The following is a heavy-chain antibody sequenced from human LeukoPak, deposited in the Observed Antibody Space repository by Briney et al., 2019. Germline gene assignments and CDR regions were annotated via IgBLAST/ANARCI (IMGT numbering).Heavy chain of an antibody. CDR2: IYYSGST. J-gene: IGHJ3*02. CDR1: GGSISSYY. Sequence: SETLSLTCTVSGGSISSYYWSWIRQPPGKGLEWIGYIYYSGSTNYNPSLKSRVTISVDTSKNQFSLKLSSVTAADTAVHYCARHKFRRFYYDSSGHAFDIWGQGTMVTVSS. CDR3: ARHKFRRFYYDSSGHAFDI. D-gene: IGHD3-22*01. V-gene: IGHV4-59*08.